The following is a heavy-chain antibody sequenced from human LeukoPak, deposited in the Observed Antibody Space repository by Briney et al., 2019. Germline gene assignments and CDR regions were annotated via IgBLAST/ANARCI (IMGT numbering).Heavy chain of an antibody. D-gene: IGHD5-24*01. CDR1: GFTFSSYG. J-gene: IGHJ4*02. CDR2: IRYDGSNK. V-gene: IGHV3-30*02. Sequence: GGSLRLSCAASGFTFSSYGMHWVRQAPGKGLEWVAFIRYDGSNKYYADSVKGRFTISRDNSKNTLYLQMNSLRAEDTAVYYCAKRRDGYNFAIDYWGQGTLVTVSS. CDR3: AKRRDGYNFAIDY.